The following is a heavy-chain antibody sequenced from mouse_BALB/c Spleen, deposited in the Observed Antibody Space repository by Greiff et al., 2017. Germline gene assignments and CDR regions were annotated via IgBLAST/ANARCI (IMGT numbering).Heavy chain of an antibody. CDR1: GYAFTNYL. CDR3: ARWQLGLDY. D-gene: IGHD4-1*02. Sequence: VQLQQSGAELVRPGTSVKVSCKASGYAFTNYLIEWVKQRPGQGLEWIGVINPGSGGTNYNEKFKGKATLTADKSSSTAYMQLSSLTSDDSAVYFCARWQLGLDYWGQGTTLTVSS. CDR2: INPGSGGT. J-gene: IGHJ2*01. V-gene: IGHV1-54*03.